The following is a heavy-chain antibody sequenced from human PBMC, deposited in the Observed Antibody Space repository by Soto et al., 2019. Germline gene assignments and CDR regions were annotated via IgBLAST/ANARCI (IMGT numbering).Heavy chain of an antibody. CDR2: IYYSGST. V-gene: IGHV4-59*08. CDR1: GGSIRSYC. CDR3: ARLGYYYYYMDV. Sequence: SETLSLTCTVSGGSIRSYCWTWIRQPPGEGLEWIGYIYYSGSTNYNPSLKSRVTISVDTSKNQFSLKLSSVTAADTAVYYCARLGYYYYYMDVWGKGTTVTVSS. D-gene: IGHD3-16*01. J-gene: IGHJ6*03.